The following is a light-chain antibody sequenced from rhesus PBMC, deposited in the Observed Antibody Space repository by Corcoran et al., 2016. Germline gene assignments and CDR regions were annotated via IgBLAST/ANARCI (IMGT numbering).Light chain of an antibody. CDR1: QGISSF. CDR2: DAS. CDR3: LQHDRYPLA. V-gene: IGKV1-28*03. Sequence: DIQMTQSPSSLSASVGDTVTITRRASQGISSFLNWFQQKPGKAPKLLIEDASSLESGVPSRFSGIGSGTDFTLTISSLQPEDFAAYYCLQHDRYPLAFGGGTKVEIK. J-gene: IGKJ4*01.